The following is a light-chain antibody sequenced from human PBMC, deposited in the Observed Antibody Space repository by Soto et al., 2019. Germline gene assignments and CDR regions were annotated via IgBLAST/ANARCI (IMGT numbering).Light chain of an antibody. J-gene: IGKJ4*01. CDR2: AAS. CDR3: HQSYSVPLT. V-gene: IGKV1-39*01. Sequence: DIQMTQSPSSLSASVGDRVSITCRASQSISIYLNWYQQKPGKAPNLLISAASSLQSGVPLRFSGSGSGTDFTLTISSLQPEDFATYYCHQSYSVPLTFGGGTKVDIK. CDR1: QSISIY.